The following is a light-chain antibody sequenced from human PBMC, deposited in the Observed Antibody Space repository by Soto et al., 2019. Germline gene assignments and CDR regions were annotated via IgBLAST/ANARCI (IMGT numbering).Light chain of an antibody. CDR3: QQYNNWPRT. CDR2: GTS. V-gene: IGKV3-15*01. Sequence: EIVMTQSPAARPLSPGERSTLSCRASQSVNSNLAWYQQKAAQAPRLLIYGTSTRATGIPARFSGSGSGTDFTLTISSLQFEDFAVYYCQQYNNWPRTFGQGTKVDTK. J-gene: IGKJ1*01. CDR1: QSVNSN.